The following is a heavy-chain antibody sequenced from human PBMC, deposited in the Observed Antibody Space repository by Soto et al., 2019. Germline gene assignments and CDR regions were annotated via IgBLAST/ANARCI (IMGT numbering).Heavy chain of an antibody. CDR1: GYTFTNYA. J-gene: IGHJ4*02. D-gene: IGHD6-13*01. Sequence: QVQLVQSGAEVKKPGASVKVSCKASGYTFTNYAFSWVRQAPGQGLEWMGWISAYNGNTNYPQKPQGRVTMTTHTSTSTAYMELRSLRSDDTAVYYCARDLAAAGPFDCWGQGTLVTVSS. CDR3: ARDLAAAGPFDC. V-gene: IGHV1-18*01. CDR2: ISAYNGNT.